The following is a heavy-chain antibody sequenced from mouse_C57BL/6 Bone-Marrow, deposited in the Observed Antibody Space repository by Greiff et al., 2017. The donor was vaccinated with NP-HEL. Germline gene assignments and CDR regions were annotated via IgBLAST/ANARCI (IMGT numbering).Heavy chain of an antibody. CDR2: ISSGGSYT. J-gene: IGHJ2*01. D-gene: IGHD1-1*01. CDR3: ARRGTTVVFDY. V-gene: IGHV5-6*01. CDR1: GFTFSSYG. Sequence: EVMLVESGGDLVKPGGSLKLSCAASGFTFSSYGMSWVRQTPDKRLEWVATISSGGSYTHYPDSVKGRFTISRDNAKNTLYLQMSSLKSEDTAMYYCARRGTTVVFDYWGQGTTLTVSS.